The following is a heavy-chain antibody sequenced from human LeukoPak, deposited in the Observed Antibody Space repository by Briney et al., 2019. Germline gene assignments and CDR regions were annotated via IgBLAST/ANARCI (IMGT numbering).Heavy chain of an antibody. D-gene: IGHD4-11*01. J-gene: IGHJ3*02. CDR2: IYPGDSDT. Sequence: GESLKISPQGSGYTFTSYWSAWVRQMPGKGLEWMGTIYPGDSDTRYSPSFQGQVTISVDRSTTTAHLQWSSLEASDSAMYYCTRRAHDSILNYAFDIWGQGTMVTVSS. CDR1: GYTFTSYW. CDR3: TRRAHDSILNYAFDI. V-gene: IGHV5-51*01.